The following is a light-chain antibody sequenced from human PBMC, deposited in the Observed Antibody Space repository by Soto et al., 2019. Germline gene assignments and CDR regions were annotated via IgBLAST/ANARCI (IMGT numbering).Light chain of an antibody. Sequence: EIVLTQSPATLSVSPGERATLSCRATQSINTNLAWYQQRPGQAPRLLIYGASTRATGIPARFSGSGSGTDFTLTISSLQSEDFAVYHCQQYKNWPQTFGRGTKVEIK. V-gene: IGKV3-15*01. J-gene: IGKJ4*02. CDR2: GAS. CDR3: QQYKNWPQT. CDR1: QSINTN.